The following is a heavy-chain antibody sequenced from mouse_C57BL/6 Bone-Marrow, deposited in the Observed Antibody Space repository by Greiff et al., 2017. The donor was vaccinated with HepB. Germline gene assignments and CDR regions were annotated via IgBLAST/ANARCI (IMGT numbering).Heavy chain of an antibody. CDR3: TRDDYGSSSGYFDV. CDR1: GFTFSSYA. D-gene: IGHD1-1*01. V-gene: IGHV5-9-1*02. Sequence: EVMLVESGEGLVKPGGSLKLSCAASGFTFSSYAMSWVRQTPEKRLEWVAYISSGGDYINYADTVKGRFTISRDNARNTLYLQMSSLKSEDTAMYYCTRDDYGSSSGYFDVWGTGTTVTVSS. J-gene: IGHJ1*03. CDR2: ISSGGDYI.